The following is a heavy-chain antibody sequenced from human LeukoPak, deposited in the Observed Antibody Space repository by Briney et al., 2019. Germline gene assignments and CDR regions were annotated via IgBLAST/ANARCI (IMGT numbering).Heavy chain of an antibody. CDR1: GYTFTSYA. CDR2: INAGNGNT. J-gene: IGHJ3*02. CDR3: ARRIGDPFDAFDI. Sequence: ASVKVSCKSSGYTFTSYAMHWVRQAPGQRLEWMGWINAGNGNTKYSQKFQGRVTITRDTSASTAYMELSSLRSEDTAVYYCARRIGDPFDAFDIWGQGTMVTVSS. D-gene: IGHD1-26*01. V-gene: IGHV1-3*01.